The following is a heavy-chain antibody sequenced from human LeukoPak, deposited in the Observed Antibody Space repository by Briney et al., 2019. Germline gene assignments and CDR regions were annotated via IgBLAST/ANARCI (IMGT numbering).Heavy chain of an antibody. CDR1: GFTFSSYG. Sequence: GGSLRLSCAASGFTFSSYGMHWVRQAPGKGLEWVAVISYDGSNKYYADSVKGRFTISRDNSKNTLYLQMNSLRAEDTAGYYCAKGRSSSWYLNPSDYWGQGTLVTVSS. J-gene: IGHJ4*02. D-gene: IGHD6-13*01. CDR2: ISYDGSNK. CDR3: AKGRSSSWYLNPSDY. V-gene: IGHV3-30*18.